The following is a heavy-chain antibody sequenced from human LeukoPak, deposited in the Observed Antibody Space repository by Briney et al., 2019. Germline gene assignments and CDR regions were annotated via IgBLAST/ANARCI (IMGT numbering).Heavy chain of an antibody. CDR2: ISSSSSYI. CDR3: ARGDLGYCSGGSCYSPDY. CDR1: GFTFSSYS. V-gene: IGHV3-21*01. J-gene: IGHJ4*02. Sequence: GGSLRLSCAASGFTFSSYSMNWVRQAPGKGLEWVSSISSSSSYIHYADSVKGRFPISRDNDKHLIYLQMNSLRAEDTAVYYCARGDLGYCSGGSCYSPDYWPRDPWSPSPQ. D-gene: IGHD2-15*01.